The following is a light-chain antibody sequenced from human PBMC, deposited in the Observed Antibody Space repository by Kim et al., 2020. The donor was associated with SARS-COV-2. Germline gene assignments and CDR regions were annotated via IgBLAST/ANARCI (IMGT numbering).Light chain of an antibody. V-gene: IGLV1-51*01. CDR3: GTWDSSLSAVV. CDR2: DNN. Sequence: GQKGTISCAGSSSNNGNNYVSWYQQLPGTAHKLLIYDNNKRPSGIPDRFTGSKSGTSATLGITGRQTGDEGDYYCGTWDSSLSAVVFGGGTKLTVL. CDR1: SSNNGNNY. J-gene: IGLJ2*01.